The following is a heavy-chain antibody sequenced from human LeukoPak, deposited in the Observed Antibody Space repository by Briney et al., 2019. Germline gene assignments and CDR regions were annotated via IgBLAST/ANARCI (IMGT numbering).Heavy chain of an antibody. CDR3: ARGQSLGAAGSTPYFPLDY. V-gene: IGHV4-34*01. Sequence: SETLSLTCAVYGGSFSGYYWSWIRQPPGKGLEWIGEINHSGSTNYNPSLKSRVTISVDTSKNQFSLKLSSVTAADTAVYYCARGQSLGAAGSTPYFPLDYWGQGTLVTVSS. D-gene: IGHD6-13*01. CDR1: GGSFSGYY. CDR2: INHSGST. J-gene: IGHJ4*02.